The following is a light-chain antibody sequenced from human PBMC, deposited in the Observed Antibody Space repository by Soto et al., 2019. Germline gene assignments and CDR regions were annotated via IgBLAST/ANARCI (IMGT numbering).Light chain of an antibody. J-gene: IGLJ2*01. CDR1: SSNIGNNY. CDR2: DSS. Sequence: QSVLTQPPSVSAAPGQKVTISCSGGSSNIGNNYVSWYQYIPGTAPKVVIYDSSKRPSGIPDRFSGSKSGTSATLGITGLRTGDEADYYCATWDSSLGGGVVFGGGTKLTVL. CDR3: ATWDSSLGGGVV. V-gene: IGLV1-51*01.